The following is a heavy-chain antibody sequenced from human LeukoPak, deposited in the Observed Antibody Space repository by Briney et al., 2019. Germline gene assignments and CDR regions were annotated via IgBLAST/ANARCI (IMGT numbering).Heavy chain of an antibody. CDR3: ARDGGSSSWYAYDY. CDR2: IKEDGSEK. J-gene: IGHJ4*02. D-gene: IGHD6-13*01. CDR1: GFTFSTYW. V-gene: IGHV3-7*01. Sequence: GGSLRLSCAASGFTFSTYWMSWVRQAPGKGLECVANIKEDGSEKYYVDSVKGRFTISRDDAKNSLYLQMNSLRAEDTALYYCARDGGSSSWYAYDYWGQGTLVTVSS.